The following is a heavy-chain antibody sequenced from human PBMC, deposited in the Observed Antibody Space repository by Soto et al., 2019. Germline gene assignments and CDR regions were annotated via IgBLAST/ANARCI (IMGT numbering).Heavy chain of an antibody. CDR3: ARQDAIYFDY. CDR1: GFTFRSYG. V-gene: IGHV3-33*01. CDR2: IWYDGSNK. J-gene: IGHJ4*02. Sequence: QVQLVESGGGVVQPGRSLSLSCVASGFTFRSYGMHWVHQAPGKGLEWVAVIWYDGSNKYYTDSVKGRCTISRDNSKNTLYLQMSSLRAEDTAVYYCARQDAIYFDYWGQGTLVTVSS.